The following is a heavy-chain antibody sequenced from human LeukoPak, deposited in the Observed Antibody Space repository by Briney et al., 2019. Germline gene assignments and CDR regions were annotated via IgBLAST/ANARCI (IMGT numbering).Heavy chain of an antibody. CDR1: GYTFTSYT. CDR2: INTYTGNP. D-gene: IGHD2/OR15-2a*01. V-gene: IGHV7-4-1*02. CDR3: AKASATIFYSFVS. J-gene: IGHJ4*02. Sequence: ASVTVSCKASGYTFTSYTINWVRQAPGQGLEWMGWINTYTGNPTYAQGFTGRLVFSLDTSVGAAYLQINRLKAEDTAVYYCAKASATIFYSFVSWGQGTLVTVSS.